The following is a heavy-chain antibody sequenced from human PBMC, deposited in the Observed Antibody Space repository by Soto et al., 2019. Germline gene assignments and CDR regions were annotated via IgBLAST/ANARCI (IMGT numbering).Heavy chain of an antibody. Sequence: ASVKVSCKASGYTFTSYAMHWVRQAPGQRLEWMGWINAGNGNTKYSQKFQGRVTITRDTSASTAYMELSSLRSEDTAVYYCARDTYDVVVTAIPFDYWGQGTLVTVSS. CDR3: ARDTYDVVVTAIPFDY. CDR2: INAGNGNT. CDR1: GYTFTSYA. V-gene: IGHV1-3*01. D-gene: IGHD2-21*02. J-gene: IGHJ4*02.